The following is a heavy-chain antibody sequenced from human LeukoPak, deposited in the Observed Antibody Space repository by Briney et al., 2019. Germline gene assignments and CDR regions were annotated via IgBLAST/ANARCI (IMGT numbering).Heavy chain of an antibody. CDR2: IYSSGST. CDR3: ARESSGGSSDY. Sequence: SETLSLTCTVSGGSISSYYWSWIRQPPGKGLEWIGYIYSSGSTNYNPSLKSRVTISVDTSKNQFSLKLSSVTTADTAVYYCARESSGGSSDYWGQGTLVTVSS. J-gene: IGHJ4*02. CDR1: GGSISSYY. D-gene: IGHD2-15*01. V-gene: IGHV4-59*01.